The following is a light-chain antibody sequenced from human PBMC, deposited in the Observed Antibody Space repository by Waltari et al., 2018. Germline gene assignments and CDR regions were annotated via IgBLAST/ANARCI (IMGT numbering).Light chain of an antibody. CDR3: ASWDDSLNGHWV. CDR2: GND. Sequence: QSVLTQPPSASGTPGQRVTISCSGTSSNLGNNVVNWYQQVPGTAPKLLISGNDQRPLGVPDRFAASKSGTSDSLAISVLQSEDEAEYYCASWDDSLNGHWVFGGGTKVTVL. J-gene: IGLJ3*02. V-gene: IGLV1-44*01. CDR1: SSNLGNNV.